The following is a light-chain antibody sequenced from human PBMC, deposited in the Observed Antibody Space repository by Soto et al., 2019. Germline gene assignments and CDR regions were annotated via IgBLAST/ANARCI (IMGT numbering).Light chain of an antibody. Sequence: QSALTQPASVSGSPGQSITISCTGTSSDVGGYNYVSWYQQHPGKAPKLMIYEVSNRPSGVSNRFSGSKFGNTASLTISGLQAEDEADYSCSSYTRSSALVFGTGTKLTVL. J-gene: IGLJ1*01. CDR1: SSDVGGYNY. V-gene: IGLV2-14*01. CDR2: EVS. CDR3: SSYTRSSALV.